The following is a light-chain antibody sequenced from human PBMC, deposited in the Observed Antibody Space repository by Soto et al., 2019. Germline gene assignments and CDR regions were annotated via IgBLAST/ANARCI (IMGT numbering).Light chain of an antibody. CDR2: DAS. V-gene: IGKV3-11*01. CDR1: QGFTSY. Sequence: EIVLTQSPATLSLSPGERATLSSRASQGFTSYLAWYQQKPGQAPRLLIYDASNRATGIPARFSGSGSGTDFTLTISSLEPEDFAVYYCQQRSNWPPTFGQGTKVEIK. J-gene: IGKJ1*01. CDR3: QQRSNWPPT.